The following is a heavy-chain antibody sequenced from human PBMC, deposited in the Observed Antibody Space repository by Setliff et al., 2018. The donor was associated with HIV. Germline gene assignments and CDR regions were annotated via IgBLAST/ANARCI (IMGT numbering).Heavy chain of an antibody. CDR1: GGSISSYY. J-gene: IGHJ4*02. Sequence: ETLSLTCNVSGGSISSYYWSWIRQPPGKGLEYIGYIYYSGGTTYNPSLKSRVTISVDTSKNQFSLKLSSVTAADTAVYYCARDRRIVGATGGIDYWGQGTLVTAPQ. CDR2: IYYSGGT. V-gene: IGHV4-59*12. D-gene: IGHD1-26*01. CDR3: ARDRRIVGATGGIDY.